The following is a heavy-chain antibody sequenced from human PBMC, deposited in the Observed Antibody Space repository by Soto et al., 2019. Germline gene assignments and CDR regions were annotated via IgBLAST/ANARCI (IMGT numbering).Heavy chain of an antibody. V-gene: IGHV4-31*03. Sequence: PSETLSLTCTVSGGSISSGGYYWSWIRQHPGKGLEWIGYIYYSGSTYYNPSLKSRVTISVDTSKNQFSLKLSSVTAADTAVYYCAREGERFLEWPARYYYMDVWGKGTTVTVSS. CDR2: IYYSGST. J-gene: IGHJ6*03. D-gene: IGHD3-3*01. CDR1: GGSISSGGYY. CDR3: AREGERFLEWPARYYYMDV.